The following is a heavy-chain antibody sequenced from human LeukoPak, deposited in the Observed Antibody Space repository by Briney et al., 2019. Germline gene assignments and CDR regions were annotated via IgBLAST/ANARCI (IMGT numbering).Heavy chain of an antibody. CDR2: ISYSGST. J-gene: IGHJ6*03. V-gene: IGHV4-59*01. Sequence: SETLSLTCTVSGGSISNYYWSWIRQPPGKGLEWIAYISYSGSTNYNPSLKSRVTISVDTSKNQFSLKLSSVTAADTAVYYCARALYSYGYNYYYYMDVWGKGTTVTISS. CDR3: ARALYSYGYNYYYYMDV. CDR1: GGSISNYY. D-gene: IGHD5-18*01.